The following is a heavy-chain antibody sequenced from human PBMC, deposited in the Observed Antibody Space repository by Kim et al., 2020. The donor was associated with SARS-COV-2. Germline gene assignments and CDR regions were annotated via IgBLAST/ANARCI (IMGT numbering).Heavy chain of an antibody. CDR1: GGSISSSSYY. D-gene: IGHD3-10*01. Sequence: SETLSLTCTVSGGSISSSSYYWGWIRQPPGKGLEWIGSIYYSGSTYYNPSLKSRVTISVDTSKNQFSLKLSSVTAADTAVYYCARREYYFDYWGQGTLVTVSS. CDR2: IYYSGST. V-gene: IGHV4-39*01. J-gene: IGHJ4*02. CDR3: ARREYYFDY.